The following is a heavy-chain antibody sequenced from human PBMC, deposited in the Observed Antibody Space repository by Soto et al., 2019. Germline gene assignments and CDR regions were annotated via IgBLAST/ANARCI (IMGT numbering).Heavy chain of an antibody. D-gene: IGHD6-13*01. Sequence: LSCAASGFTFSSYSMNWVRQAPGKGLEWVSSISSSSSYIYYADSVKGRFTISRDNAKNSLYLQMNSLRAEDTAVYYCARDAQNGYSSSWRYQGWFDPWGQGTLVTVSS. J-gene: IGHJ5*02. CDR3: ARDAQNGYSSSWRYQGWFDP. CDR1: GFTFSSYS. V-gene: IGHV3-21*01. CDR2: ISSSSSYI.